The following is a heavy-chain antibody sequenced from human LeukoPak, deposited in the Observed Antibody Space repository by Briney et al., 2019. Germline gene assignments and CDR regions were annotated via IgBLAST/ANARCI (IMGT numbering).Heavy chain of an antibody. D-gene: IGHD3-16*02. V-gene: IGHV4-38-2*02. Sequence: SETPSLTCTVSGYSISSGYYWGWIRQPPGKGLEWIGSIYHSGSTYYNPSLKSRVTISVDTSKNQFSLKLSSVTAADTAVYYCARDFSPVTFGGVIVDHDAFDIWGQGTMVTVSS. CDR2: IYHSGST. CDR1: GYSISSGYY. J-gene: IGHJ3*02. CDR3: ARDFSPVTFGGVIVDHDAFDI.